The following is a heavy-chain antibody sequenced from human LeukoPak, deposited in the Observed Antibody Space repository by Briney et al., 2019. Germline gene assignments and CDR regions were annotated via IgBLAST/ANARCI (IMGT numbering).Heavy chain of an antibody. CDR3: AKGGKWELRAGLDY. CDR2: ISSSSSYI. D-gene: IGHD1-26*01. CDR1: GFTFSSYS. J-gene: IGHJ4*02. V-gene: IGHV3-21*04. Sequence: GGSLRLSCAASGFTFSSYSMNWVRQAPGKGLEWVSSISSSSSYIYYADSVKGRFTISRDNSKNTLYLQMNSLRAEDTAVYYCAKGGKWELRAGLDYWGQGTLVTVSS.